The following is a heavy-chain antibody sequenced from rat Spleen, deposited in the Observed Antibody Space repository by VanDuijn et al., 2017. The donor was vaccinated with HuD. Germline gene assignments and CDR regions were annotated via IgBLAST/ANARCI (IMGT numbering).Heavy chain of an antibody. V-gene: IGHV5-25*01. CDR3: ARHGYGGYSGPFAY. J-gene: IGHJ3*01. CDR1: GFTFSNYD. CDR2: INYDGSNT. Sequence: EVQLVESGGGLVQPGRSMKLSCAASGFTFSNYDMAWVRQAPTKGLEWVASINYDGSNTYYRDSVKGRFTISRDNAKSTLYLQMDSLRSEDTATYYCARHGYGGYSGPFAYWGQGTLVTVSS. D-gene: IGHD1-11*01.